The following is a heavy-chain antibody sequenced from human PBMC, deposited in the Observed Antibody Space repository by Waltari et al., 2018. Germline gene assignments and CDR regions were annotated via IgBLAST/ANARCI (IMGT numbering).Heavy chain of an antibody. V-gene: IGHV3-48*04. Sequence: EVQLVESGGGLVQPGGSLRLSCAASGFTLGSYSMSWVRQAPGKVLEWSSYMISTSRSSDYADSVKGRFTISRDNAKNSLYLQMDNLRTEDTAVYYCARETSKRFDYWGQGALVTVSS. CDR2: MISTSRSS. CDR3: ARETSKRFDY. CDR1: GFTLGSYS. J-gene: IGHJ4*02.